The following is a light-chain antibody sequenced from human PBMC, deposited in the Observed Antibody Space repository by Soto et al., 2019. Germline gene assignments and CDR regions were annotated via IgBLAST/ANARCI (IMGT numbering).Light chain of an antibody. V-gene: IGKV1-9*01. CDR3: QQLNSYPFT. J-gene: IGKJ4*01. CDR1: QGISSY. CDR2: AAS. Sequence: DIQLTQSPSFLSASVGDRVTITCRASQGISSYLAWYQQKPGKAPKLLIYAASTLQSGVPSRFSGSGSGTEFTLTISSLQPVYFATYYCQQLNSYPFTFGGGTKLDIK.